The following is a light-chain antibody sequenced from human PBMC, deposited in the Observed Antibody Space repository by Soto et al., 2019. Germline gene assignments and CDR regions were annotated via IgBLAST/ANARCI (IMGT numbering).Light chain of an antibody. CDR3: QQHSNWPLT. V-gene: IGKV3-11*01. J-gene: IGKJ4*01. CDR1: QSAGNW. Sequence: EIVLTQSPATLSLSPGERATLSCRASQSAGNWLFWYQQKRGQAPRLLIYDASSRAAGVPERFSASGSGTDFTLTISSLAPEDFTVYYCQQHSNWPLTFGGGTKVEIK. CDR2: DAS.